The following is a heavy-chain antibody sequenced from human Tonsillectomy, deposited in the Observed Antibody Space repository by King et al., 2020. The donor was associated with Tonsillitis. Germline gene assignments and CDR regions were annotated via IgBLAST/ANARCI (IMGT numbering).Heavy chain of an antibody. D-gene: IGHD3-10*01. CDR1: GGSISSYY. J-gene: IGHJ5*02. CDR3: ARHFGLWFGELYNWFDP. V-gene: IGHV4-59*08. CDR2: IYYSGST. Sequence: QLQESGPGLVKPSETLSLTCTVSGGSISSYYWSWIRQPPGKGLEWIGYIYYSGSTNYNPSLKSRVTISVDTSKNQFSLKLSSVTAADTAVYYCARHFGLWFGELYNWFDPWGQGTLVTVSS.